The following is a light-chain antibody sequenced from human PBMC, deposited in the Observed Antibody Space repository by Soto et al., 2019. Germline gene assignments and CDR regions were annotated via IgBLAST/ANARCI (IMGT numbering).Light chain of an antibody. V-gene: IGKV3D-15*01. CDR1: HSISSN. Sequence: IVMTRSPATLSVSPGERATLSCKASHSISSNVAWYQQRPGQAPRLLIYGASTRATGIPDRFSGGGSGTEFTVTISSLQSEDFAIYYCQQYDIWPPYTFGQATKV. CDR2: GAS. CDR3: QQYDIWPPYT. J-gene: IGKJ2*01.